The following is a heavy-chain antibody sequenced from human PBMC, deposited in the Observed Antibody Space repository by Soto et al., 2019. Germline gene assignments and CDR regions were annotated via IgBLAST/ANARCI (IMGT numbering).Heavy chain of an antibody. CDR1: GFTFSSYS. CDR3: ARDPMKDYDSSGLIDY. J-gene: IGHJ4*02. CDR2: ISSSSSYI. Sequence: GGSLRLSCAASGFTFSSYSMNWVRQAPGKGLEWVSSISSSSSYIYYADSVKGRFTISRDNAKNSLYLQMNSLRAEDTAVYYCARDPMKDYDSSGLIDYWGQGTLVTVS. V-gene: IGHV3-21*01. D-gene: IGHD3-22*01.